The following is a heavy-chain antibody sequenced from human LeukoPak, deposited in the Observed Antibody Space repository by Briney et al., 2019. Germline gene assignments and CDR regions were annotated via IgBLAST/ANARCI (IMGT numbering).Heavy chain of an antibody. D-gene: IGHD3-3*01. Sequence: SETLSLTCTVSGGSISSYYWSWIRQPPGKGLEWIGYIYYSGSTNYNPSLKSRATISVDTSKNQFSLKLSSVTAADTAVYYCARSEDDFWSGSQGSWFDPWGQGTLVTVSS. J-gene: IGHJ5*02. CDR1: GGSISSYY. CDR3: ARSEDDFWSGSQGSWFDP. CDR2: IYYSGST. V-gene: IGHV4-59*01.